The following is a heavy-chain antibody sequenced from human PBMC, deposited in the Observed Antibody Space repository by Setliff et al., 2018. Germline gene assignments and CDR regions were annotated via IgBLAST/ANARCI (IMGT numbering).Heavy chain of an antibody. CDR2: ISVHNGRT. J-gene: IGHJ4*02. CDR1: GGTFSSYA. CDR3: ARGSDYAGTYSGGF. D-gene: IGHD1-26*01. V-gene: IGHV1-18*01. Sequence: GASVKVSCKASGGTFSSYAISWVRQAPGQGLEWMGWISVHNGRTIYAERLQARVTMTTDTSTSTAYMELRGLTSDDTAVYYCARGSDYAGTYSGGFWGQGTLVTVSS.